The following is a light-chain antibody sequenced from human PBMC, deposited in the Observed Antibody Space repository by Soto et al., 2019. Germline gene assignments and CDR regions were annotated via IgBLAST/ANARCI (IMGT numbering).Light chain of an antibody. V-gene: IGKV1-39*01. J-gene: IGKJ4*01. CDR1: QSIGRF. CDR3: QQSFTTPLT. Sequence: DIQMTQSPSSLSASVGDRVTITCRASQSIGRFLNWHQQKPGKAPNVLINVASTLRSGVPSRFSGSGSGTDFNITINRLHHEDFVNYFRQQSFTTPLTFGGGTKVEIK. CDR2: VAS.